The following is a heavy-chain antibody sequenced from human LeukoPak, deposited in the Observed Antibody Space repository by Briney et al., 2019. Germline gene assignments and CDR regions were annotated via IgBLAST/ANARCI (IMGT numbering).Heavy chain of an antibody. CDR2: IYYSGST. J-gene: IGHJ4*02. Sequence: SETLSLTCTVSGESISGFYWNWIRQPPGKGLEWIGYIYYSGSTNYNPSLKSRVIISVDTSKNQFSLKLSSVTAADTAVYYCARGGRDFWSGYYSPFDYWGQGTLVTVSS. V-gene: IGHV4-59*01. CDR1: GESISGFY. D-gene: IGHD3-3*01. CDR3: ARGGRDFWSGYYSPFDY.